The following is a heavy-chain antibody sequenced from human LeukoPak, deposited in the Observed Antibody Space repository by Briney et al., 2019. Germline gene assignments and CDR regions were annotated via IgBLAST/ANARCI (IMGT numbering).Heavy chain of an antibody. D-gene: IGHD3-22*01. CDR3: ARNPLLVWYDSSGYDDY. CDR2: IYSGGST. CDR1: EFSVGSNY. Sequence: PGGSLRLSCAASEFSVGSNYMTWVRQAPGKGLEWVSLIYSGGSTYYADSVKGRFTISRDNSKNTLYLQMNSLRAEDTAVYYCARNPLLVWYDSSGYDDYWGQGTLVTVSS. V-gene: IGHV3-66*01. J-gene: IGHJ4*02.